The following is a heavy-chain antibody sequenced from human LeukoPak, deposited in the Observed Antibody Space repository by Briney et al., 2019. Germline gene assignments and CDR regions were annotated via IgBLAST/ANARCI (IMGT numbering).Heavy chain of an antibody. D-gene: IGHD1-1*01. J-gene: IGHJ6*03. CDR3: ARGKGTPHYYYYYYMDV. V-gene: IGHV4-39*07. CDR1: GGSISSSSYY. CDR2: IYYSGST. Sequence: SETLSLTCTVSGGSISSSSYYWGWIRQPPGKGLEWIGIIYYSGSTYSNPSLKSRVTISVDTSKNQFSLKLSSVTAADTAVYYCARGKGTPHYYYYYYMDVWGKGTTVTISS.